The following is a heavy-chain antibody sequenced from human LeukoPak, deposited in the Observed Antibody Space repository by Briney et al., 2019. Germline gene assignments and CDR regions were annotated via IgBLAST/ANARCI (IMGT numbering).Heavy chain of an antibody. CDR1: GGSVSDYY. CDR3: ASRELGNDY. J-gene: IGHJ4*01. V-gene: IGHV4-59*02. CDR2: IYYTGSS. D-gene: IGHD7-27*01. Sequence: SGTLSLTCTVSGGSVSDYYWSWIRQSPGKGLEWIGYIYYTGSSSYNPSLRSRVTISADTSKNQFSLKLSSVTAADTAVYYCASRELGNDYWGQGTLVTVSS.